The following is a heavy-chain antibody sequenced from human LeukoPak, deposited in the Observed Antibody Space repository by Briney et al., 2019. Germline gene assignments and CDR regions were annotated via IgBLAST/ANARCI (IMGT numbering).Heavy chain of an antibody. V-gene: IGHV4-34*01. J-gene: IGHJ4*02. CDR2: INHSGST. Sequence: PSETLSLTCAVYGGSFSGYYWSWIRQPPRKWLEWIGEINHSGSTNYNPSLKSRVTISVDTSKNQFSLKLSSVTAADTAVYYCASRTAAGLYYFDYWGQGTLVTVSS. CDR1: GGSFSGYY. D-gene: IGHD6-13*01. CDR3: ASRTAAGLYYFDY.